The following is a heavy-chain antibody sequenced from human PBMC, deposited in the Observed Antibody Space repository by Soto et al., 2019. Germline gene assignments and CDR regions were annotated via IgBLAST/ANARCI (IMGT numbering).Heavy chain of an antibody. Sequence: PGGSLRLSCAASGFTFSSYAMHWVRQAPGKGPEWVANIKPDGSEQYYVDSVKGRFTISRDNANNSLYLQMNSLRAEDTAVYFCARGNWNYYYGFDVWGQGTTVTVSS. CDR3: ARGNWNYYYGFDV. J-gene: IGHJ6*02. CDR1: GFTFSSYA. CDR2: IKPDGSEQ. D-gene: IGHD1-20*01. V-gene: IGHV3-7*01.